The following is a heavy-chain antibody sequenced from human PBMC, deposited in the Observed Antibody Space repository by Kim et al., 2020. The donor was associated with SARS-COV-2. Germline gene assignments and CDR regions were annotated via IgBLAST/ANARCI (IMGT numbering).Heavy chain of an antibody. D-gene: IGHD6-25*01. CDR2: ISYDGSNK. Sequence: GGSLRLSCAASGFTFSSYGMHWVRQAPGKGLEWVAVISYDGSNKYYADSVKGRFTISRDNSKNTLYLQMNSLRAEDTAVYYCAKLPGIAAEIDAFDIWGQGTMVTVSS. CDR1: GFTFSSYG. CDR3: AKLPGIAAEIDAFDI. V-gene: IGHV3-30*18. J-gene: IGHJ3*02.